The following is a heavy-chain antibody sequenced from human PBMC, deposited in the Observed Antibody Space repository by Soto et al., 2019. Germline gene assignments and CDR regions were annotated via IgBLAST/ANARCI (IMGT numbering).Heavy chain of an antibody. Sequence: QVQLQESGPGLVKPSETLSLTCTVSGGSISGGVHSWSWIRQPPGKGLEWIGHIFDSGSTYYNPSLKSRCTLSEDTSKTQFSRRLSSVTAADAAVYYCASEIMPLTNDLDFDLGGRGTLVTVSS. D-gene: IGHD2-8*01. CDR2: IFDSGST. CDR1: GGSISGGVHS. CDR3: ASEIMPLTNDLDFDL. V-gene: IGHV4-30-4*01. J-gene: IGHJ2*01.